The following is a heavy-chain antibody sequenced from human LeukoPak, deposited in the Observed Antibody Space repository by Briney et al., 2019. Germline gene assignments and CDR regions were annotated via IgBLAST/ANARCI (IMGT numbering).Heavy chain of an antibody. D-gene: IGHD3-3*01. CDR1: GGSISSYY. Sequence: SETLSLTCTVSGGSISSYYWSWIRQPPGKGLEWIGYIYYSGSTNRNPSLKSRVTISVDTSKNQFSLKLSSVTAADTAVYYCARMSGFWSGHNGDYYYYGMDVWGQGTTVTVSS. CDR3: ARMSGFWSGHNGDYYYYGMDV. V-gene: IGHV4-59*01. J-gene: IGHJ6*02. CDR2: IYYSGST.